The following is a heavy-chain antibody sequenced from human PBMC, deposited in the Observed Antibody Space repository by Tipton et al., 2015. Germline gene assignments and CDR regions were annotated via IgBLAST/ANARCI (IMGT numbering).Heavy chain of an antibody. D-gene: IGHD6-13*01. CDR3: ARPGSSWYNWFDP. V-gene: IGHV1-18*01. J-gene: IGHJ5*02. Sequence: QLVQSGAEVKKPGASAKVSCKASGYTFTSYGISWMRQAPGQGLEWMGWISAYNGNTEYAQKFQGRVTMTTDTSTTTAYMELRSLRSDDTAVYYCARPGSSWYNWFDPWGQGTLVTVSS. CDR1: GYTFTSYG. CDR2: ISAYNGNT.